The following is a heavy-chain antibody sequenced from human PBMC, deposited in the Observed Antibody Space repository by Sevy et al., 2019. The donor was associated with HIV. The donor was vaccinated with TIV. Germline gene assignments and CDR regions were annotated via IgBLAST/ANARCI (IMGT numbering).Heavy chain of an antibody. D-gene: IGHD6-13*01. CDR1: GGTFSSYA. V-gene: IGHV1-69*13. J-gene: IGHJ4*02. CDR2: IIPIFGTA. Sequence: ASVKVSCKASGGTFSSYAISWVRQAPGQGLEWMGGIIPIFGTANYAQKFQGRVTITADESTSTAYMELSSLGSEDTAVYYCARASSPGIAAAATDYWGQGTLVTVSS. CDR3: ARASSPGIAAAATDY.